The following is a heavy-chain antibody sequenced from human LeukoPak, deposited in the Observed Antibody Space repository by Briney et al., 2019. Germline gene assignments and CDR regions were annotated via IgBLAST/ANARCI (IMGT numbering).Heavy chain of an antibody. CDR1: GDSVSSNSAA. CDR3: ARGAVVVAAIGNPTSRNYYYYGMDV. Sequence: SQTLSLTCAISGDSVSSNSAAWNWIRQSPSRGLEWLGRTYYRSKWYNDYAVSVKSRITINPDTSKNQFSLQLNYVTPEDTAVYYCARGAVVVAAIGNPTSRNYYYYGMDVWGQGTTVTVSS. CDR2: TYYRSKWYN. J-gene: IGHJ6*02. D-gene: IGHD2-15*01. V-gene: IGHV6-1*01.